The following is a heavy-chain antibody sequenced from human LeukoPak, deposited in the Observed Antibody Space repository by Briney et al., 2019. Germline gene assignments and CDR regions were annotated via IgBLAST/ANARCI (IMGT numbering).Heavy chain of an antibody. V-gene: IGHV1-69*13. CDR2: IIPIFGTA. CDR3: ARDLINTAMGFDY. Sequence: SVKVSCKASGGTFISYAISWVRQAPGQGLEWMGGIIPIFGTANYAQKFQGRVTITADESTSTAYMELSSLRSEDTAVYYCARDLINTAMGFDYWGQGTLVTVSS. J-gene: IGHJ4*02. D-gene: IGHD5-18*01. CDR1: GGTFISYA.